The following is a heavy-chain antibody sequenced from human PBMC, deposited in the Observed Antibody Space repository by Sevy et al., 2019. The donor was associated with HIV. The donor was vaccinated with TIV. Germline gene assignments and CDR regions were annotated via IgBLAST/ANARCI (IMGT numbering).Heavy chain of an antibody. D-gene: IGHD2-15*01. V-gene: IGHV5-51*01. CDR3: ARRGTYSLFDY. CDR2: IYPGDSDT. J-gene: IGHJ4*02. Sequence: GESLKISCKGSGYSFINYWIGWVRQMPGKGLEWMGIIYPGDSDTRYSPSFQGQVTMSADKSITTAYLQWSSLKASDTAMYYCARRGTYSLFDYWGQGTLVTVSS. CDR1: GYSFINYW.